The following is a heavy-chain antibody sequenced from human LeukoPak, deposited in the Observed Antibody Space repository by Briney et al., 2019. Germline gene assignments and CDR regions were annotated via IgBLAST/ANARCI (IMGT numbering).Heavy chain of an antibody. D-gene: IGHD2-21*02. CDR1: GFTFSSYG. J-gene: IGHJ4*02. CDR2: IRYDGSNK. CDR3: AKEVPAYCGGDCGN. V-gene: IGHV3-30*02. Sequence: GGSLRLSCAASGFTFSSYGMHWVRQAPGKGLEWVAFIRYDGSNKYHADSVKGRFTISRDNSKNTLYLQMNSLRAEDTAVYYCAKEVPAYCGGDCGNWGQGTLVTVSS.